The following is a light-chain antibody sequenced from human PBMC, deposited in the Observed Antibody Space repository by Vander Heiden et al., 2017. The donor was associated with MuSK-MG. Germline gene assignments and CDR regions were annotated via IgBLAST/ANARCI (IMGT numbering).Light chain of an antibody. V-gene: IGKV4-1*01. CDR3: QQDDNTPLT. J-gene: IGKJ4*01. Sequence: DFVMTQSPDSLAVSLGERATINCKSSQSVLYNSNSKNYLAWYQQKPGQPPKLLIYWASTRESGVPDRFSGSGSGTDFTLTISSLQAEDVAVYYCQQDDNTPLTFGGGTKVEI. CDR1: QSVLYNSNSKNY. CDR2: WAS.